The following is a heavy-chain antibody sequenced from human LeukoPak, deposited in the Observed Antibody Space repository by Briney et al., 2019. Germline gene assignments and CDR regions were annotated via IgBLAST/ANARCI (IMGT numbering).Heavy chain of an antibody. CDR1: GYSISSGYY. J-gene: IGHJ4*02. CDR3: ARVRIAAAGYLDY. Sequence: SETLSLTCTVSGYSISSGYYWGWIRQPPGKGLEWIGSIYHSGSTYYNPSLKSRVTISVDTSKNQFSLKLSSVTAADTAVYYCARVRIAAAGYLDYWGQGTLVTVSS. D-gene: IGHD6-13*01. V-gene: IGHV4-38-2*02. CDR2: IYHSGST.